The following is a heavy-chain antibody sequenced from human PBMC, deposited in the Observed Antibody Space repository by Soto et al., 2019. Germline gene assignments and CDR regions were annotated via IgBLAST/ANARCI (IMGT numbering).Heavy chain of an antibody. CDR1: GYTFSSYH. CDR3: XXDGPPTDY. Sequence: QVQLVQSGAEVKKPGASVKVSCKASGYTFSSYHISWVRQAPGQGLEWMGWISAYNGNTNYAQKLQGRVTMTTDTXTXXXXXXXXXXXSDDTXXXXXXXDGPPTDYWGQGTLVTVSS. J-gene: IGHJ4*02. D-gene: IGHD1-1*01. CDR2: ISAYNGNT. V-gene: IGHV1-18*01.